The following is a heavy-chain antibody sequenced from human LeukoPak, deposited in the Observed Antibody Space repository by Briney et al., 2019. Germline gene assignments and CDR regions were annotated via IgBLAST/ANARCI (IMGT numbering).Heavy chain of an antibody. J-gene: IGHJ4*02. V-gene: IGHV3-23*01. CDR3: AKYYGKYLDY. CDR1: GLTLSIYA. CDR2: ITGSGNST. Sequence: PGGSLRLSCAASGLTLSIYAMSWVRQAPGKGLEWVSAITGSGNSTYYADSVKGRFTISRDNSKNTLYVQMNSLRAEDTAVYYCAKYYGKYLDYWGQGTWSPSPQ. D-gene: IGHD3-3*01.